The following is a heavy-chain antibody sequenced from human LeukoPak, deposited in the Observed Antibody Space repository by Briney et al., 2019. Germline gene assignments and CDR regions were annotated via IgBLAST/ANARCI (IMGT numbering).Heavy chain of an antibody. V-gene: IGHV3-74*01. CDR2: INSDGNSI. CDR1: GFTFSRYW. Sequence: PWGSLRLSCAASGFTFSRYWMHWVRQAPGKGLVWVSRINSDGNSISYADSVKGRFTISRDNAKNPLYLQMNSLRAEDTAVYYCALQSGSLSFFDYWGQGTLVTVSS. D-gene: IGHD1-26*01. CDR3: ALQSGSLSFFDY. J-gene: IGHJ4*02.